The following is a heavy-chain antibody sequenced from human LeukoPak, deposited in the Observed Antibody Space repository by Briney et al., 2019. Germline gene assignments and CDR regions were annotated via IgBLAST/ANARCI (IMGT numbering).Heavy chain of an antibody. D-gene: IGHD5-12*01. CDR2: ISGSGERT. J-gene: IGHJ4*02. CDR1: EFTSTTYV. Sequence: GGSLRLSCAASEFTSTTYVMSWVRQPPGKGLEWVSGISGSGERTYYADSVKGRFTISRDNSKNTLYLQMNSLRAEDTAVYYCAKGRGSSDYVFDYWGQGILVTVSS. CDR3: AKGRGSSDYVFDY. V-gene: IGHV3-23*01.